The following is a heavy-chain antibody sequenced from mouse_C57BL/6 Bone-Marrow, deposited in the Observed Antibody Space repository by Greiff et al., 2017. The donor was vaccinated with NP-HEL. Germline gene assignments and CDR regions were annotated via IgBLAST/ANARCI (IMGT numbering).Heavy chain of an antibody. CDR1: GYTFTDYY. D-gene: IGHD1-1*01. V-gene: IGHV1-19*01. Sequence: VQLQQSGPVLVKPGASVKMSCKASGYTFTDYYMNWVMQSHGKSLEWIGVINPYNGGNSSHQKLTGKATLTVDKSSSTAYMELNSLTSEDSAVYYCAGSSYDYWGQGTTLTVSS. J-gene: IGHJ2*01. CDR3: AGSSYDY. CDR2: INPYNGGN.